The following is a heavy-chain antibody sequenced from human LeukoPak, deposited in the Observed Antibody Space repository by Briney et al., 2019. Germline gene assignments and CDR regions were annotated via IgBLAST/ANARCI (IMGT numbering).Heavy chain of an antibody. CDR2: IKQDGSEK. CDR1: GFTFSSYW. J-gene: IGHJ4*02. V-gene: IGHV3-7*01. Sequence: PGGSLRLSCAASGFTFSSYWMSWVRQAPGKGLEWVANIKQDGSEKYYVDSVKGRFTISRDNAKNSLYLQMNSLRAEDTAVYYCARAWNDYVWGSYLQFDYWGQGTLVTVSS. CDR3: ARAWNDYVWGSYLQFDY. D-gene: IGHD3-16*02.